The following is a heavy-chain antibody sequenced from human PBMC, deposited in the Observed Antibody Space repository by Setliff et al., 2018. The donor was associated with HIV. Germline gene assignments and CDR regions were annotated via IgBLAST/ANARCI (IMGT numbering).Heavy chain of an antibody. V-gene: IGHV3-21*01. CDR2: LSSSSSYI. D-gene: IGHD3-9*01. Sequence: GGSLRLSCAASGFTFSSYSMNWVRQAPRKGLEWVSSLSSSSSYIYYADSVKGRFTISRDHAKHSLYLQMNSLRAEDTAVYYCARCGSYDILPGLCDYWGQGTLVTVSS. CDR3: ARCGSYDILPGLCDY. J-gene: IGHJ4*02. CDR1: GFTFSSYS.